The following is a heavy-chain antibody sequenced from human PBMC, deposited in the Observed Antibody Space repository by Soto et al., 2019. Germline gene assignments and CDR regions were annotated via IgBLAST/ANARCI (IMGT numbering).Heavy chain of an antibody. CDR3: ARVGVWGERWLQLGYYYGMDV. V-gene: IGHV3-48*03. CDR1: GFTFSSYE. Sequence: EVQLVESGGGLVQPGGSLRLSCAASGFTFSSYEMNWARQAPGKGLEWVSYISSSGSTIYYADSVKGRFTISRDNAKNSLYLQMNSLRAEDTAVYYCARVGVWGERWLQLGYYYGMDVWGQGTTVTVSS. J-gene: IGHJ6*02. CDR2: ISSSGSTI. D-gene: IGHD5-12*01.